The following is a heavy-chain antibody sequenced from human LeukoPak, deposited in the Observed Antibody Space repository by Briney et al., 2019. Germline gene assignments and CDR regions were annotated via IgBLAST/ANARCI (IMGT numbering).Heavy chain of an antibody. Sequence: PGGSLRLSCAASGFIFSSYSMNWVRQAPGKGLEWVSSITGSSSYIYYADSVKGRFTISRDNAKNSLYLQMNSLRAEDTAVYYCARDRGRYCTNDVCYTGGDYFDYWGQGTLVTVSS. J-gene: IGHJ4*02. V-gene: IGHV3-21*01. CDR1: GFIFSSYS. CDR2: ITGSSSYI. D-gene: IGHD2-8*01. CDR3: ARDRGRYCTNDVCYTGGDYFDY.